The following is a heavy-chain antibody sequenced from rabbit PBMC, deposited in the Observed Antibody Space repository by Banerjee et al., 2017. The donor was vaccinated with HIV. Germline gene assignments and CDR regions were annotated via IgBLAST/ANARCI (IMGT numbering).Heavy chain of an antibody. J-gene: IGHJ4*01. CDR2: ISTGDGNT. V-gene: IGHV1S47*01. CDR1: GIDFSSYG. Sequence: QEQLVESGGGLVTLGGSLKLSCKASGIDFSSYGIGWVRQAPGKGLEWIGCISTGDGNTYYASWVNGRFTISLDNAQNTVFLQMTSLTAADTATYFCAGGYSFNLWGPGTLVTVS. CDR3: AGGYSFNL. D-gene: IGHD1-1*01.